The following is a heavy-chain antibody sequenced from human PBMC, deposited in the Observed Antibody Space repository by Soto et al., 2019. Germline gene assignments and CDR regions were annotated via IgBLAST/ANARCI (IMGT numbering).Heavy chain of an antibody. J-gene: IGHJ4*02. CDR2: IYYSGST. D-gene: IGHD2-21*02. CDR1: GGSISSGDYY. V-gene: IGHV4-61*08. CDR3: ARGDGYCGGDCYSRTFDY. Sequence: SETLSLTCTVSGGSISSGDYYWSWIRQPPGKGLEWIGYIYYSGSTNYNPSLKSRVTISVDTSKNQFSLKLSSVTAAGTAVYYCARGDGYCGGDCYSRTFDYWGQGTLVTVSS.